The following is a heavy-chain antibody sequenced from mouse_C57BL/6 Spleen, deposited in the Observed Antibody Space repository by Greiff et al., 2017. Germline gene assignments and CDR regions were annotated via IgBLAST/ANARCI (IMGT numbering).Heavy chain of an antibody. J-gene: IGHJ2*01. V-gene: IGHV1-81*01. D-gene: IGHD6-5*01. CDR2: IYPRSGNT. Sequence: QVQLQQSGAELARPGASVKLSCKASGYTFTSYGISWVKQRTGQGLEWIGDIYPRSGNTYYNEKFKGKATLTADKSSSTAYMRLRSLTSEDSAVYFCAAYVGNFDYWGQGTTLTVSS. CDR1: GYTFTSYG. CDR3: AAYVGNFDY.